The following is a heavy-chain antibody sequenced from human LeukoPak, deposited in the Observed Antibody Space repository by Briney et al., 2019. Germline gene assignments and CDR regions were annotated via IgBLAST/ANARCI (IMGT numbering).Heavy chain of an antibody. CDR2: INSEGSGT. Sequence: PGGSLRLSCAASGFTLSTYWMHWVRQAPEKGLVWVSRINSEGSGTTYADSVKGRFTISRDNAKNILYLQMNSLRAEDTAVYHCARDPAPQGWFDSWGQGTLVTVSS. J-gene: IGHJ5*01. CDR3: ARDPAPQGWFDS. V-gene: IGHV3-74*01. CDR1: GFTLSTYW.